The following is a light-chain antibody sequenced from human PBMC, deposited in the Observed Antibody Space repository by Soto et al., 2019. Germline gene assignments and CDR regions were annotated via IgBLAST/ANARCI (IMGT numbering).Light chain of an antibody. CDR1: QGISNY. CDR3: QKYNGAPWT. CDR2: DAL. V-gene: IGKV1-27*01. J-gene: IGKJ1*01. Sequence: DIQMTQSPSSLSASVGDRVTITCRASQGISNYLAWYQQKPGKVPKLLIYDALTLQSGVPSRFSGSGSGTDFTLTISSLQPEDVGTYYCQKYNGAPWTFGQGTKVEIK.